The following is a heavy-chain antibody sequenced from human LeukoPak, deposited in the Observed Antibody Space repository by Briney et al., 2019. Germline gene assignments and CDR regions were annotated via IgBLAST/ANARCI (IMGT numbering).Heavy chain of an antibody. CDR3: ARVTVVYYDSSGYFTLSHYYYYGMDV. Sequence: SETLSLTCTVSGGSISSYSWSWIRQPPGKGLELIGEINHSGSTNYNPSLKSRVTISVDTSKNQFSLKLSSVTAADTAVYYCARVTVVYYDSSGYFTLSHYYYYGMDVWGQGTTVTVSS. D-gene: IGHD3-22*01. V-gene: IGHV4-34*01. CDR1: GGSISSYS. J-gene: IGHJ6*02. CDR2: INHSGST.